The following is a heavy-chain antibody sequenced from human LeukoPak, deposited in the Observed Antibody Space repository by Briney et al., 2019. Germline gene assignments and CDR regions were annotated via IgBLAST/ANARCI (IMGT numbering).Heavy chain of an antibody. J-gene: IGHJ4*02. CDR3: ARVNDYNLYYFDY. V-gene: IGHV4-34*01. Sequence: SETLSLTCAVYGGSFSGYYWSWIRQPPGKGLEWIGEINHSGSTNYNPSLKSRVTISVDTSKNQFSLKLSSVTAADTAVYYCARVNDYNLYYFDYWGQGTLVTVSS. D-gene: IGHD4-11*01. CDR1: GGSFSGYY. CDR2: INHSGST.